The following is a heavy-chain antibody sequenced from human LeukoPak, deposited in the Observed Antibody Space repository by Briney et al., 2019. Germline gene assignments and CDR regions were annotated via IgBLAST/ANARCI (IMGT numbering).Heavy chain of an antibody. V-gene: IGHV6-1*01. CDR3: AREMVAVSGIYFDY. Sequence: SQTLSLTCAISGDIVSSNSAAWNWIRQSPSRGLEWLGRKYYRSKWDNDYAVSVKSRISINPDTSNNQFSLQLNSVTPEDTAVYYCAREMVAVSGIYFDYWGQGTLVTVSS. CDR1: GDIVSSNSAA. CDR2: KYYRSKWDN. J-gene: IGHJ4*02. D-gene: IGHD6-19*01.